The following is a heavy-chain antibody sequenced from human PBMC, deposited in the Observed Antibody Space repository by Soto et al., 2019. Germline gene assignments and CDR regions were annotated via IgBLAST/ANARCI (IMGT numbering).Heavy chain of an antibody. CDR2: ISGSGGST. D-gene: IGHD3-22*01. Sequence: GGSLRLSCAASGFTFSSYAMSWVRQAPGKGLEWVSAISGSGGSTYYADSVKGRFTISRDNSKNTLYLQMNSLRAEDTAVYYSAKDLTYYYDSSGSWFDPWGQGTLVTVSS. J-gene: IGHJ5*02. V-gene: IGHV3-23*01. CDR1: GFTFSSYA. CDR3: AKDLTYYYDSSGSWFDP.